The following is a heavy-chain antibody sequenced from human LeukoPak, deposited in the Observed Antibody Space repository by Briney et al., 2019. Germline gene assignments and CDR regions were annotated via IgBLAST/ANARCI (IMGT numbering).Heavy chain of an antibody. Sequence: GGSLRLSCAASGFTFSSYAMSWVRQAPGKGLEWVSAISGSGGSTYYADSVKGRFTISRDNSKNTLYLQINSLRAEDTAVYYCAKGPPGVYYGSGSYSLNYWGQGTLVTVSS. V-gene: IGHV3-23*01. J-gene: IGHJ4*02. CDR2: ISGSGGST. CDR1: GFTFSSYA. CDR3: AKGPPGVYYGSGSYSLNY. D-gene: IGHD3-10*01.